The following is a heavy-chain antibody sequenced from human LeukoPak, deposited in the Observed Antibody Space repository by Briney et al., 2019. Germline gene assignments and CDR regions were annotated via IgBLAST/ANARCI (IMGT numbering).Heavy chain of an antibody. CDR2: IYYSGST. Sequence: PSETLSLTCTVSGGSVSSGGYYWSWIRQPPGKGLEWIGYIYYSGSTNYNPSLKSRLTISIDTSKNQFSLKLSSVTAADTDVYYCAREDYDSSGYYSFQYWGQGTLVTVSP. CDR1: GGSVSSGGYY. V-gene: IGHV4-61*08. J-gene: IGHJ4*02. D-gene: IGHD3-22*01. CDR3: AREDYDSSGYYSFQY.